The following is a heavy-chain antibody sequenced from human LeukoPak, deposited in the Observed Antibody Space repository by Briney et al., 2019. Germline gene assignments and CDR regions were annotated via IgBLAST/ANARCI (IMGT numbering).Heavy chain of an antibody. CDR2: INHSGST. Sequence: PSETLSLTCAVYGGSFSGYYWSWIRQPPGKGLEWIGEINHSGSTNYNPSLKSRVTISVDTSENQFSLKLSSVTAADTAVYYCARGRKGYYYYGMDVWGQGTTVTVSS. J-gene: IGHJ6*02. CDR3: ARGRKGYYYYGMDV. V-gene: IGHV4-34*01. CDR1: GGSFSGYY.